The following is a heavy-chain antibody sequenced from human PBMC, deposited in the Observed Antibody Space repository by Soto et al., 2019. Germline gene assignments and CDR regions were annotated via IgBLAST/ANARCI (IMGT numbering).Heavy chain of an antibody. J-gene: IGHJ6*02. D-gene: IGHD6-6*01. CDR3: ARAVEYSSSEDYYYYGMDV. Sequence: GGSLRLSCAASGFTFSSYAMHWVRQAPGKGLEWVAVISYDGSNKYYADSVKGRFTISRDNSKNTLYLQMNSLRAEDTAVYYCARAVEYSSSEDYYYYGMDVWGQGTTVTVSS. V-gene: IGHV3-30-3*01. CDR2: ISYDGSNK. CDR1: GFTFSSYA.